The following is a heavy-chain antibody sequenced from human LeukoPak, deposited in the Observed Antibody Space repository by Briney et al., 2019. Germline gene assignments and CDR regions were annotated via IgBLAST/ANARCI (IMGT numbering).Heavy chain of an antibody. Sequence: SGGSLRLSCAASGFTFSTYAMTWVRQAPGKGLEWVSVIRGSGGNTYSADSVKGRFTFSRANSNTTLSLQMSSLRAENTAVYYXAKDLYGDYGGIXYWGXGTLVXXSS. CDR2: IRGSGGNT. V-gene: IGHV3-23*01. CDR3: AKDLYGDYGGIXY. D-gene: IGHD4-17*01. J-gene: IGHJ4*02. CDR1: GFTFSTYA.